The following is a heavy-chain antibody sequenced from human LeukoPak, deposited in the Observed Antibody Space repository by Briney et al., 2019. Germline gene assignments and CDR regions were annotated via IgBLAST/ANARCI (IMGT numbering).Heavy chain of an antibody. V-gene: IGHV4-59*01. CDR1: GDSISTYY. CDR3: ARDNGDYGWFDP. Sequence: SETLSLTCTVSGDSISTYYWSWIRQPPGKGLEWIGYVYYSGSTNYNPSLKSRVTISVDTSKNQFSLKLSSVTAADTAVYYCARDNGDYGWFDPWGQGTLVTVSS. D-gene: IGHD4-17*01. J-gene: IGHJ5*02. CDR2: VYYSGST.